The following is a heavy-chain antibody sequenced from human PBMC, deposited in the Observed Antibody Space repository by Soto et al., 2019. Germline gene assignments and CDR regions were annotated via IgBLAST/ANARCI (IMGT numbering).Heavy chain of an antibody. CDR3: AKGWGGDCYSGVQY. J-gene: IGHJ4*02. V-gene: IGHV3-23*01. CDR2: ISNSGGST. CDR1: GFTFSSSA. Sequence: EVQLLESGRGLVQPGGSLRLSCAASGFTFSSSAMSWVRQAPGKGLEWVSSISNSGGSTYYADSVKGRFTISRDNSKNTLYLQMNSLQAEDTAVYYCAKGWGGDCYSGVQYWGQGTLVTVSS. D-gene: IGHD2-21*02.